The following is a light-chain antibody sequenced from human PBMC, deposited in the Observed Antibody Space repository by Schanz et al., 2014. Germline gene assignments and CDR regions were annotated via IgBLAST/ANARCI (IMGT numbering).Light chain of an antibody. Sequence: EIVMTQSPATLSLSPGERATLSCRASQSVSSSYLAWYQQKPGQAPRLLIYGASSRATGIADRFSGSGSGTDFTLTISRLEPEDFAVYYCQQYGSSPQTFGQGTKVEIK. J-gene: IGKJ1*01. CDR2: GAS. CDR1: QSVSSSY. CDR3: QQYGSSPQT. V-gene: IGKV3-20*01.